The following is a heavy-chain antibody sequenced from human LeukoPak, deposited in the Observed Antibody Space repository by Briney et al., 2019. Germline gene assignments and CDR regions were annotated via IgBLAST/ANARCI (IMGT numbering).Heavy chain of an antibody. CDR1: GGSIRSSSYY. V-gene: IGHV4-39*07. J-gene: IGHJ5*02. Sequence: SETLSLTCSVSGGSIRSSSYYWGWIRQPPGKGLEWIGNIYYGGSTYCNPSLKSRVTISVDTSKNQFSLKLSSVTAADTAVYYCARVEYSSSSRWFAPWGQGTLVTVSS. D-gene: IGHD6-6*01. CDR2: IYYGGST. CDR3: ARVEYSSSSRWFAP.